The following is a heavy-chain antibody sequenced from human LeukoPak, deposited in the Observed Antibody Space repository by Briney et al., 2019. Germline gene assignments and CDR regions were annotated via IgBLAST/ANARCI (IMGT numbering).Heavy chain of an antibody. J-gene: IGHJ4*02. V-gene: IGHV1-8*01. CDR3: AKNVRDTGTFDY. CDR2: MNPSSGNT. CDR1: GYSFTTYD. D-gene: IGHD5-18*01. Sequence: ASVKVSCKASGYSFTTYDINWVRQATGQGLEWMGWMNPSSGNTGYAQRFQGRVTMTRDTSIGTAYMELNSLTSEDTAVYYCAKNVRDTGTFDYWGQGTLVTVSS.